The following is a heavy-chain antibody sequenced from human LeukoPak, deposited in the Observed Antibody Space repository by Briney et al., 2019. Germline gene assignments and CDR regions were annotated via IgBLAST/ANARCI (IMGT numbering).Heavy chain of an antibody. Sequence: SETLSLTCFVSGGSINDYYWSWVRQSPGKGRECLGYMHFRGTTKYNSSLKGRVAISIDTSKNHLSLKMRSVTAADTAVYYCARDSSIWFRGSFDYWGQGTLVTVSS. CDR1: GGSINDYY. J-gene: IGHJ4*02. CDR3: ARDSSIWFRGSFDY. V-gene: IGHV4-59*12. D-gene: IGHD6-13*01. CDR2: MHFRGTT.